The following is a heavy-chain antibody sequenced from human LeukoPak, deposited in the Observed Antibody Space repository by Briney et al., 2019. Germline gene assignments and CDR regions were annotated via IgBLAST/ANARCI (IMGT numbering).Heavy chain of an antibody. D-gene: IGHD3-16*01. CDR2: IYYSGST. Sequence: SETLSLTCTVSGGSISSSSYYWGWIRQPPGKGLEWIGSIYYSGSTYYNPSLKSRVTISVDTSKNQFSLKLSSVTAADTAVYYCARPLGLRQIGFDPWGRGTLVTVSS. V-gene: IGHV4-39*01. J-gene: IGHJ5*02. CDR3: ARPLGLRQIGFDP. CDR1: GGSISSSSYY.